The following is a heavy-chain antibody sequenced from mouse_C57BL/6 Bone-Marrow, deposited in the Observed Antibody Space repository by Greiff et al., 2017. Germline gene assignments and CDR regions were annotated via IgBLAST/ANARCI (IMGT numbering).Heavy chain of an antibody. Sequence: QVQLKQSGAELVRPGASVTLSCKASGYTFTDYEMHWVKQTPVHGLEWIGAIDPETGGTAYNQKFKGKAILTADKSSSTAYMELRSLTSEDSAVYYCTRSRITKRYYAMDYWGQGTSVTVSS. V-gene: IGHV1-15*01. CDR1: GYTFTDYE. CDR3: TRSRITKRYYAMDY. D-gene: IGHD1-1*01. J-gene: IGHJ4*01. CDR2: IDPETGGT.